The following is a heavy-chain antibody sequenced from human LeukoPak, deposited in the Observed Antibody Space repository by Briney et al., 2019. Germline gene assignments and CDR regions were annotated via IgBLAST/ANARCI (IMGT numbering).Heavy chain of an antibody. J-gene: IGHJ6*02. V-gene: IGHV3-23*01. Sequence: GGSLRLSCAASGFSFSSYAMSWVRQAPGKGLEWVSAISGSGGSTYYADSVKGRFTISRDNSKNTLYLQMNSLRAEDTAVYYCHHYNFGKGYYYYGMDVWGQGTTVTVSS. D-gene: IGHD3/OR15-3a*01. CDR2: ISGSGGST. CDR3: HHYNFGKGYYYYGMDV. CDR1: GFSFSSYA.